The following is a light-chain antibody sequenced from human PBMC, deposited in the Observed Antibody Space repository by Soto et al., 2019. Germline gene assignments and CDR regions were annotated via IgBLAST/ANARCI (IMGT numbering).Light chain of an antibody. J-gene: IGKJ1*01. CDR3: QQYDSYSVT. CDR1: QSISSW. CDR2: KAS. Sequence: DIQMTQSPSTLSASVGDRVTITCRASQSISSWLAWYQQKPGKAPKLLIYKASSLESGVPSRFSGSGSGTEFTLTISSLQPDDFATYYCQQYDSYSVTVGQRTKVDIK. V-gene: IGKV1-5*03.